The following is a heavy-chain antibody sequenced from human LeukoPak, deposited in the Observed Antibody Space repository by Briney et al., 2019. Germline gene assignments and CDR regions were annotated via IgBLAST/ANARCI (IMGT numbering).Heavy chain of an antibody. V-gene: IGHV3-30*04. D-gene: IGHD2-2*01. Sequence: GGSLRLSCAASGFTFSSYAMHWVRQAPGKGLEWVAVISYDGSNKYYADSVKGRSTISRDNSKNTLYLQMNSLRAEDTAVYYCARGGGGYCSSTSCFRIGYWGQGTLVTVSS. CDR1: GFTFSSYA. J-gene: IGHJ4*02. CDR2: ISYDGSNK. CDR3: ARGGGGYCSSTSCFRIGY.